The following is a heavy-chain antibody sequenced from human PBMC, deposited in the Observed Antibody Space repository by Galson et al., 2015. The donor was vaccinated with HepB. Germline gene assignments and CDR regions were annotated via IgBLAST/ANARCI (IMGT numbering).Heavy chain of an antibody. D-gene: IGHD2-15*01. CDR3: AEVGLGD. CDR1: GFTLSSFG. Sequence: SLRLSCAASGFTLSSFGMSWVRQAPGKGLEWVSSIGGSGGNTYYADSVKGRFTISRDSSNNTLFLQMNSLRAEDTAIYYCAEVGLGDWGQGTLVTVSS. V-gene: IGHV3-23*01. CDR2: IGGSGGNT. J-gene: IGHJ4*02.